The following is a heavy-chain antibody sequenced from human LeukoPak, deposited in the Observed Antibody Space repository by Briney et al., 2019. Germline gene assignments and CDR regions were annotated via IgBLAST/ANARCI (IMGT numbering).Heavy chain of an antibody. Sequence: PGGSLRLSCAASGLTFSSYAMSWVRQAPGKGLEWVSAISGSGGSTYYADSVKGRFTISRDNSKNTLYLQMNSLRAEDTAVYYCAREGLSGSTYFYDYWGQGTLVTVSS. V-gene: IGHV3-23*01. D-gene: IGHD1-26*01. CDR1: GLTFSSYA. CDR3: AREGLSGSTYFYDY. CDR2: ISGSGGST. J-gene: IGHJ4*02.